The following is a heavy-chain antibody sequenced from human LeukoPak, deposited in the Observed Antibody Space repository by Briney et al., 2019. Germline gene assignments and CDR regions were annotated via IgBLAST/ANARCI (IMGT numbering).Heavy chain of an antibody. Sequence: PGGSLRLSCAASGFTFSSYSMNWVRQAPGKGLEWVSYISSSSSTIYYADSVKGRFTISRDNAKNSQYLQMNSLRAEDTAVYYCARDGYYDSSGYIDYWGQGTLVTVSS. CDR1: GFTFSSYS. D-gene: IGHD3-22*01. V-gene: IGHV3-48*01. CDR2: ISSSSSTI. J-gene: IGHJ4*02. CDR3: ARDGYYDSSGYIDY.